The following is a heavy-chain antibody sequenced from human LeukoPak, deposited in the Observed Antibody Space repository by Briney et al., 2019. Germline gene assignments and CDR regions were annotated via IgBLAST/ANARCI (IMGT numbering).Heavy chain of an antibody. CDR1: GFSFSDYY. CDR2: ISSSSSTI. D-gene: IGHD2-8*02. CDR3: ARDYDVLGSYYFAY. V-gene: IGHV3-11*04. J-gene: IGHJ4*02. Sequence: GGSLRLSCAASGFSFSDYYMSWIRQAPGKGLEWVSYISSSSSTIYYADSVKGRFTISRDNAKNSLYLQMNSLRAEDTAVYYCARDYDVLGSYYFAYWGQGPLVTASS.